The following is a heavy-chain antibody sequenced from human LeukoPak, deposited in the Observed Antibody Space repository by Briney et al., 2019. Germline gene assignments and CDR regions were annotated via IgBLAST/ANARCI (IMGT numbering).Heavy chain of an antibody. CDR1: GGSISSSY. Sequence: SETLSLTCTVSGGSISSSYCSWIRQPPGKGLEWIGYIYHSESTNYNPSLKSRVTISVDKSKNQFSLKLSSVTAADTAVYYCARQAGGTSGPFDYWGQGTLVTVSS. D-gene: IGHD4-23*01. V-gene: IGHV4-59*08. CDR3: ARQAGGTSGPFDY. J-gene: IGHJ4*02. CDR2: IYHSEST.